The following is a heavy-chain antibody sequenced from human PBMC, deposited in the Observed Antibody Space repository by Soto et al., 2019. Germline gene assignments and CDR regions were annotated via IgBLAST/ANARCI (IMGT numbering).Heavy chain of an antibody. V-gene: IGHV3-23*01. D-gene: IGHD6-19*01. Sequence: GGSLRLSCAASGFTFSTYTMNWVRQVPGKGLEWVSLITDSGGSTYYANSVKGRFTISRENSKNTLYLQMNSLRAEDTAVYFCATSASVSSGWYDYWGHGTLVTVSA. CDR3: ATSASVSSGWYDY. J-gene: IGHJ4*01. CDR2: ITDSGGST. CDR1: GFTFSTYT.